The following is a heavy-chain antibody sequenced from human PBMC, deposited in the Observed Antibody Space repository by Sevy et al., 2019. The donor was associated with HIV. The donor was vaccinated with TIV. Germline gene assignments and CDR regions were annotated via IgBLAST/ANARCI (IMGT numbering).Heavy chain of an antibody. Sequence: SETLSLTCAVYGGSFSGYYWTWIRQPPGKGLEWIGEINHIGSTNYNPSLKSRVTISVDTSKNQFSLNLSSVTAADTAIYYCARRVRGALDPEENYYFDYWGQGTLVTVSS. CDR1: GGSFSGYY. V-gene: IGHV4-34*01. CDR2: INHIGST. CDR3: ARRVRGALDPEENYYFDY. J-gene: IGHJ4*02. D-gene: IGHD3-10*01.